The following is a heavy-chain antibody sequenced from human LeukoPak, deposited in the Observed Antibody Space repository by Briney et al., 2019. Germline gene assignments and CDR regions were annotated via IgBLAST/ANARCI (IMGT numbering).Heavy chain of an antibody. CDR3: ASDYYDSSGYYFKGWFDP. CDR2: INHSGST. V-gene: IGHV4-34*01. CDR1: GGSFSGYY. Sequence: SETLSLTCAVYGGSFSGYYWSWIRQPPGKGLEWIGEINHSGSTNYNPSLKSRVTISVDTSKNQFSLKLSSVTAADTAVYYCASDYYDSSGYYFKGWFDPWGQGTPVTVSS. J-gene: IGHJ5*02. D-gene: IGHD3-22*01.